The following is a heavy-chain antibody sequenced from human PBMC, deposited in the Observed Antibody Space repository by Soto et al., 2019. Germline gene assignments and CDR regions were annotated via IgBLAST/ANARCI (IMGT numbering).Heavy chain of an antibody. V-gene: IGHV1-18*01. D-gene: IGHD3-22*01. CDR2: ISAYNGNT. CDR1: GYTFTSYG. CDR3: VGLGYDSSGYYYYFDY. J-gene: IGHJ4*02. Sequence: ASVKVSCKASGYTFTSYGISWVRQAPGQGLEWMGWISAYNGNTNYAQKLQGRVTMTTDTSTSTAYRELRSLRSDETAVYYCVGLGYDSSGYYYYFDYWGQGTLVTVSS.